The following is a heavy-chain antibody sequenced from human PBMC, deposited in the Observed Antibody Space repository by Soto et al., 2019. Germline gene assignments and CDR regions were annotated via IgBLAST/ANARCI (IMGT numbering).Heavy chain of an antibody. Sequence: SNSLSLICTVSDDSVSRGTYYWRSIRQPPGQGLEWIGYIYYSGNTNYNPSHKRRVTMSLDRYNNQFSLNLSSVTAEDTAVYYCARIPVDTSIIHWFGPWGQGILVTVSS. D-gene: IGHD5-18*01. CDR2: IYYSGNT. V-gene: IGHV4-61*01. CDR3: ARIPVDTSIIHWFGP. J-gene: IGHJ5*01. CDR1: DDSVSRGTYY.